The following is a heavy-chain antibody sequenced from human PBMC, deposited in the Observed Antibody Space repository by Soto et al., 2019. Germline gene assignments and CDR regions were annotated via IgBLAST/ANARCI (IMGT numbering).Heavy chain of an antibody. D-gene: IGHD3-10*01. CDR3: AKDTGAGYGSGNINS. V-gene: IGHV3-9*01. Sequence: ALRLSCAGSGFTFDDYTLYWVRQAPGKGLEWVSGISWNSGRIGYADSVKGRFITSRDNAKNSLYLQMNSLRPEDAALYYCAKDTGAGYGSGNINSWGQGTLVTVSS. CDR1: GFTFDDYT. CDR2: ISWNSGRI. J-gene: IGHJ4*02.